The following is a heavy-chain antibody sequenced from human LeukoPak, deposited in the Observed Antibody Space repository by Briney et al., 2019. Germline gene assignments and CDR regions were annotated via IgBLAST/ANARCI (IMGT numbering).Heavy chain of an antibody. CDR3: AKELNSGYDLIGMDV. CDR2: ISGSGGST. Sequence: GGSLRLSCEGSGFTFSSYAMTWVRQAPGKGLEWVSAISGSGGSTYYADSVKGRFTISRDNSKNTLYLQMNSLRAEDTAVYYCAKELNSGYDLIGMDVWGQGTTVTVSS. V-gene: IGHV3-23*01. CDR1: GFTFSSYA. J-gene: IGHJ6*02. D-gene: IGHD5-12*01.